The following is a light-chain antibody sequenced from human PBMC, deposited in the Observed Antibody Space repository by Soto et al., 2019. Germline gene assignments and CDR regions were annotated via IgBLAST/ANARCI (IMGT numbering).Light chain of an antibody. Sequence: DIQMTQSPSSLSASVGDRVTIACRAGQSISTYLNWYQQKPGKAPKLLIFAASSLKSGVPSRFSGSGSGTDFTLTINSLQLEDFATYYCQQSNSDPTFGGGTKVEIK. CDR3: QQSNSDPT. J-gene: IGKJ4*01. CDR1: QSISTY. CDR2: AAS. V-gene: IGKV1-39*01.